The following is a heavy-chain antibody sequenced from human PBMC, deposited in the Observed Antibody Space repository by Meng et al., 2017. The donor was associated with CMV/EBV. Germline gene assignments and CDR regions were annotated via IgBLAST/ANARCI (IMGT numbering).Heavy chain of an antibody. Sequence: CAASGFSFTAHSMAWVRLAPGKGLEWVGRIRNKANSYTTEYAASVKGRFTILRDDSKNSVYLQMNSLKTEDTAVYYCARVWRGRWFAPWGQGTLVTVSS. V-gene: IGHV3-72*01. CDR1: GFSFTAHS. CDR3: ARVWRGRWFAP. D-gene: IGHD2-21*01. CDR2: IRNKANSYTT. J-gene: IGHJ5*02.